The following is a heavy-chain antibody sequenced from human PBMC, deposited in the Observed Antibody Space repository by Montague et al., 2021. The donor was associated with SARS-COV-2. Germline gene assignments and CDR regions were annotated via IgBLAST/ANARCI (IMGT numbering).Heavy chain of an antibody. V-gene: IGHV3-23*01. Sequence: SLSLSCSASGFTFSSYAMSWVRQAPGKGLEWVSGISDSGGSTYYADSVKGRFTISRDNSKNTLYLQMNSLRAEDTAVYYCAKGGERITMIVVVITLADFDYWGQGNLVTVAS. CDR3: AKGGERITMIVVVITLADFDY. J-gene: IGHJ4*02. CDR1: GFTFSSYA. D-gene: IGHD3-22*01. CDR2: ISDSGGST.